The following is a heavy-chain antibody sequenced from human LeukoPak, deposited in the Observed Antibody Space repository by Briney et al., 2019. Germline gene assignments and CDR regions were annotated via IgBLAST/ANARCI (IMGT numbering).Heavy chain of an antibody. D-gene: IGHD3-10*01. CDR2: IHWNDDK. Sequence: SGPTLVNPTQTLTLTCTFSGFSLSTRGVGVSWIHQPPGKALEWLALIHWNDDKRYSPSLKSRLTVTKDTSKNQVVLTVTNMDPVDTATYFCAHSGDYYGSGRVDSWGRGTLVTVSS. CDR1: GFSLSTRGVG. CDR3: AHSGDYYGSGRVDS. V-gene: IGHV2-5*01. J-gene: IGHJ4*02.